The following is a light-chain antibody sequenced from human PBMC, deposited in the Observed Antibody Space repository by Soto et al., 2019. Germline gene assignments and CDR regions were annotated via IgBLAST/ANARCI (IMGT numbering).Light chain of an antibody. CDR1: SSDVGGYKY. CDR3: SLYTSENTYV. CDR2: EVS. V-gene: IGLV2-14*01. Sequence: QSALTQPASVSGSPGQSITIACTGTSSDVGGYKYVSWYQQHPGKAPKLMIYEVSNRPSGVSNRFSGSKSGNTASLTISGLQAADEADYYCSLYTSENTYVFGTGTKLTVL. J-gene: IGLJ1*01.